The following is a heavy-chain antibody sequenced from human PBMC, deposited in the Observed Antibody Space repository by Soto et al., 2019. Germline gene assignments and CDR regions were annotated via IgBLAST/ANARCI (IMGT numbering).Heavy chain of an antibody. CDR2: ISWNSGSI. V-gene: IGHV3-9*01. J-gene: IGHJ3*02. Sequence: EVQLVESGGGLVQPGRSLRLSCAASGFTFDDYAMHWVRQAPGKGLEWVSGISWNSGSIGYADSVKGRFTISRDNAKNSLYLQMNSLRAEDTALYYCAKDIGQLERRRPAWAFDIWGQGTMVTVSS. D-gene: IGHD1-1*01. CDR3: AKDIGQLERRRPAWAFDI. CDR1: GFTFDDYA.